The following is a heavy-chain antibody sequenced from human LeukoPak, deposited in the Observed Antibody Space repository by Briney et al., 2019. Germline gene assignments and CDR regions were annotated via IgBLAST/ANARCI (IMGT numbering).Heavy chain of an antibody. D-gene: IGHD3-22*01. CDR1: GGSISSYY. J-gene: IGHJ4*02. CDR3: ARAGDSSGYKYYFDY. Sequence: SETLPLTCTVSGGSISSYYWSWIRQPAGKGLEWNGRIYTSGSTNYNPSLKSRVTMSVDMSTNQFSLKLSSVTAADTAVYYCARAGDSSGYKYYFDYWGQGTLVTVSS. CDR2: IYTSGST. V-gene: IGHV4-4*07.